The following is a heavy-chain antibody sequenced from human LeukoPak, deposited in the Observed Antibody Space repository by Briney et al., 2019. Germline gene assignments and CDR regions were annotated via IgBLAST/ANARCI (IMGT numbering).Heavy chain of an antibody. J-gene: IGHJ4*02. CDR1: GGSISSYY. V-gene: IGHV4-59*01. CDR2: IYYSGST. CDR3: ARNDYSDSNSDYFDY. D-gene: IGHD4-11*01. Sequence: PSETLSLTCTVSGGSISSYYWSWIRQPPGKGLEWIGYIYYSGSTNYNPSLKSRVTISVDTSKNQFSLKLSSVTAADTAVYYCARNDYSDSNSDYFDYWGQGILVTVSS.